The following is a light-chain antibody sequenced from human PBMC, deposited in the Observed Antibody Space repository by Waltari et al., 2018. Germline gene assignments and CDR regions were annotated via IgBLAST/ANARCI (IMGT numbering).Light chain of an antibody. V-gene: IGLV2-14*01. J-gene: IGLJ2*01. Sequence: QTAPTPPAAGSGSPGRADTISCAEARRDVVGYHYLPWYQQHPGKAPKPMTYEVSNRPTGNSTRFSGSKSGNTASLTISRLQAEDGADYYGGSDTSCSALVVGGGTKLTGL. CDR1: RRDVVGYHY. CDR2: EVS. CDR3: GSDTSCSALV.